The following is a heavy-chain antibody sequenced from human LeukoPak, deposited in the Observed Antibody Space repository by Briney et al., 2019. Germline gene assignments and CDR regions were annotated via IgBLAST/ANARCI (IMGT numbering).Heavy chain of an antibody. V-gene: IGHV4-59*01. Sequence: SETLSLTCTVSGGSISSYYWSWIRQPPGKGLEWIGYIYYSGSTNYNPSLKSRVTISVDTSKNQFSLKLSSVTAADTAVYYCARERLFSFDYWGQGTLVTVSS. CDR2: IYYSGST. CDR1: GGSISSYY. J-gene: IGHJ4*02. CDR3: ARERLFSFDY. D-gene: IGHD2-21*01.